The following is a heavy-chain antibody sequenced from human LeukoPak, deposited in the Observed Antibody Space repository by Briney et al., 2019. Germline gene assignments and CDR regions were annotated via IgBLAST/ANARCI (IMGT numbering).Heavy chain of an antibody. CDR2: ISSSGSTI. D-gene: IGHD3-10*02. Sequence: GSLRLSCAASGFTFSSYEMNSVRQAPGKWLEWVSYISSSGSTIYYADSVKGRFTISRDNAKNSLYLQMNSLRAEDTAVYYCAELGITMIGGVWGKGTTVTISS. J-gene: IGHJ6*04. CDR1: GFTFSSYE. CDR3: AELGITMIGGV. V-gene: IGHV3-48*03.